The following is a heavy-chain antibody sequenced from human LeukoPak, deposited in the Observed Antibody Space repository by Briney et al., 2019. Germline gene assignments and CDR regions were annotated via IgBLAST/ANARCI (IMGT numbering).Heavy chain of an antibody. V-gene: IGHV3-23*01. Sequence: PGGSLRLSCAASGFTFSDYYMSWVRQAPGKGLEWVSTISGSGGRTYYADSVKGRFTISRDNSNNTLSLQMTSLRAGDTAVYYCAKDHDALVPAAQFDYWGQGTLVTVSS. CDR3: AKDHDALVPAAQFDY. CDR2: ISGSGGRT. D-gene: IGHD2-2*01. CDR1: GFTFSDYY. J-gene: IGHJ4*02.